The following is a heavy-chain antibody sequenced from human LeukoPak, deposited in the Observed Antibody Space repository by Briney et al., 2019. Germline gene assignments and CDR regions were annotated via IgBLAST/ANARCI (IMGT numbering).Heavy chain of an antibody. D-gene: IGHD4-17*01. J-gene: IGHJ4*02. CDR1: GGSFSSYV. CDR3: ARGGDYGDYWGLY. V-gene: IGHV1-18*01. Sequence: ASVKVSCKASGGSFSSYVITWVQQAPGQGLEWMGWISTYNGNTNYAQKLQGRVTMTTDTSTSTAYMELRSLISDDAAVYYCARGGDYGDYWGLYWGQGTLVTVSS. CDR2: ISTYNGNT.